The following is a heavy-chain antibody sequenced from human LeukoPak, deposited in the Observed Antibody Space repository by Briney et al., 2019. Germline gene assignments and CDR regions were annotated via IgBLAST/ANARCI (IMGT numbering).Heavy chain of an antibody. Sequence: SETLSLTCTVSGYSISSGYYWGWLRQPPGKGLEWIGSIYHSGSTYYNPSLKSRVTISVDTSKNQLSLKLSSVTAADTAVYYCARDQNWAIDYWGQGTPVTVSS. CDR3: ARDQNWAIDY. CDR2: IYHSGST. CDR1: GYSISSGYY. V-gene: IGHV4-38-2*02. J-gene: IGHJ4*02. D-gene: IGHD7-27*01.